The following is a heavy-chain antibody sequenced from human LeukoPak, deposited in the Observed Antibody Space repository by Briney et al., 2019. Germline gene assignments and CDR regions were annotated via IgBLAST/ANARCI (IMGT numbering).Heavy chain of an antibody. Sequence: GGSLRLSCAASGFTFSGYAMSWVRQAPGKGLEWVSAISGSGGITYYADSVEGRITISRDNSKNTQYLQMNSLRGVDTAVYYCAKAGMARDAFDIWGQGTMVTVSS. CDR1: GFTFSGYA. CDR3: AKAGMARDAFDI. D-gene: IGHD5-24*01. J-gene: IGHJ3*02. CDR2: ISGSGGIT. V-gene: IGHV3-23*01.